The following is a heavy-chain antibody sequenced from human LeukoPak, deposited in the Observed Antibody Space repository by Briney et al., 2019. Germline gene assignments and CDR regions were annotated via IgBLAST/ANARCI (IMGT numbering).Heavy chain of an antibody. D-gene: IGHD5-18*01. V-gene: IGHV3-66*01. CDR3: ARAGEYSYGYGFDY. CDR1: GFSVNNLY. J-gene: IGHJ4*02. Sequence: GGSLRLSCAASGFSVNNLYMSWVRQAPGKGLEWVSVIYSGDRTYYADSVKGRFTISRDTSKNTVYLQMNSLRPEETAVYYCARAGEYSYGYGFDYWGQGTLVTVSS. CDR2: IYSGDRT.